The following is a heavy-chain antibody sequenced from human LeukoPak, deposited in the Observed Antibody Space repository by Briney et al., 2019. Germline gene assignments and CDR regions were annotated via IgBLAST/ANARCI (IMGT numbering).Heavy chain of an antibody. CDR1: NGPINTYQ. V-gene: IGHV4-59*12. Sequence: SETLSLTCTVSNGPINTYQWSWIRQPPGKGLEWIGNIHYSGSTNYNPSLKSRVTISVDTSKNQFSLKLSSVTAADTAVYYCARGFRYSYGNWGQGTLVTVSS. CDR2: IHYSGST. J-gene: IGHJ4*02. D-gene: IGHD5-18*01. CDR3: ARGFRYSYGN.